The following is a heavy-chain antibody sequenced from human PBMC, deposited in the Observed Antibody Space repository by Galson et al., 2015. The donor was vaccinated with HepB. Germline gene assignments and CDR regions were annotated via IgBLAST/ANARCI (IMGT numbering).Heavy chain of an antibody. V-gene: IGHV3-30-3*01. CDR2: ISYDGSNK. D-gene: IGHD3-22*01. Sequence: SLRLSCAASGFTFSSYAMHWVRQAPGKGLEWVAVISYDGSNKYYADSVKGRFTISRDNSKNTLYLQMNSLRAEDTAVYYCARDQGRGYYYDSSGYYRAGLGMDVWGQGTTVTVSS. CDR3: ARDQGRGYYYDSSGYYRAGLGMDV. CDR1: GFTFSSYA. J-gene: IGHJ6*02.